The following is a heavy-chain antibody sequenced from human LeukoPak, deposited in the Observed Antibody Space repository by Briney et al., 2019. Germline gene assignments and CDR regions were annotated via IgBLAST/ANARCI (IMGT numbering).Heavy chain of an antibody. D-gene: IGHD5-12*01. V-gene: IGHV3-53*05. J-gene: IGHJ4*02. CDR1: GFTVSSSF. CDR2: IYTGGST. CDR3: AKDLDIVATIPSGIGY. Sequence: GGSLRLSCAASGFTVSSSFMTWVRQAPGKGLEWVSVIYTGGSTYYADSVKGRFTISRDDSKNTLYLQMNSLRAEDTAVYYCAKDLDIVATIPSGIGYWGQGTLVTVSS.